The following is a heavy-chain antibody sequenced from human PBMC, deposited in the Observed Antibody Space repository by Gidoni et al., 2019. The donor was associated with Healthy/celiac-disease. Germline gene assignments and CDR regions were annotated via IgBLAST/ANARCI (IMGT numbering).Heavy chain of an antibody. CDR1: GGSISSGSYY. D-gene: IGHD3-10*01. CDR2: IYTSGST. J-gene: IGHJ5*02. Sequence: QVQLQESGPGLVKPSQTLSLTCTVPGGSISSGSYYWSWIRQLAGKGLEWMGRIYTSGSTNYNPSLKSRFTISVDTTKNQFSMKLSSVTAADTAVYYCARDRFGWLASWGQGTLVTVSS. CDR3: ARDRFGWLAS. V-gene: IGHV4-61*02.